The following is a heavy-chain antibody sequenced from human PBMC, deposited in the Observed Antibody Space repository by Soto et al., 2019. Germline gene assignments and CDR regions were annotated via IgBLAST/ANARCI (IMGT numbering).Heavy chain of an antibody. CDR1: GGSISSGGYY. Sequence: QVQLQESGPGLVKPSQTLSLTCTVSGGSISSGGYYWSWIRQHPGKGLEWIGYIYYSGSTYYNPSLKSRVTISEDPSKNQFGLKLGSVTAADTAVYYCARDTTPSGTDYWGQGTLVTVSS. J-gene: IGHJ4*02. D-gene: IGHD6-13*01. V-gene: IGHV4-31*03. CDR3: ARDTTPSGTDY. CDR2: IYYSGST.